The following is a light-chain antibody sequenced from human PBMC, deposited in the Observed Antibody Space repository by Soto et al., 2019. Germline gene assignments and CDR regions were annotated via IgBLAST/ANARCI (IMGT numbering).Light chain of an antibody. J-gene: IGKJ1*01. Sequence: EIVLTQSPGTLSFSPGERATLSCRASQSVSSSYLAWYQRKPGHAPRLLIYGASSRATGIPDRSSGGGAGADFTLAVSRLEPEDLAVYYCQQYHNSPPALGQGTKVDIK. CDR1: QSVSSSY. CDR2: GAS. CDR3: QQYHNSPPA. V-gene: IGKV3-20*01.